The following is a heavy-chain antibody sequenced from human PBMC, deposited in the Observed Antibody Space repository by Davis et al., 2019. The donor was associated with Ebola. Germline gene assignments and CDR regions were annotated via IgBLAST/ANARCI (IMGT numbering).Heavy chain of an antibody. Sequence: PGGSLRLSCAASGFTFSTFWMNWVRQAPGKGLEWVAKIKKDGSEKHYVDSVKGRFTISRDNAKNSLYLQIDSLRAEDTAVFYCAEGGTNNFRAANWGQGTLVTVSS. CDR2: IKKDGSEK. V-gene: IGHV3-7*03. J-gene: IGHJ4*02. D-gene: IGHD2-8*01. CDR3: AEGGTNNFRAAN. CDR1: GFTFSTFW.